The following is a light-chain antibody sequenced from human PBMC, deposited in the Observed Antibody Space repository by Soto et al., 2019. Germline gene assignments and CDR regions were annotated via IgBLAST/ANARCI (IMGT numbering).Light chain of an antibody. CDR2: EVT. Sequence: QSALTQPPSASGSPGQSVTISCTGTSGDVGGYNYVSWYQQYPGKAPKLMIYEVTKRPSGVPDRFSGSKSDNTASLTVSGLQAEDEADYYCSSYAGSNNLLFGGGTKLTVL. CDR1: SGDVGGYNY. V-gene: IGLV2-8*01. J-gene: IGLJ2*01. CDR3: SSYAGSNNLL.